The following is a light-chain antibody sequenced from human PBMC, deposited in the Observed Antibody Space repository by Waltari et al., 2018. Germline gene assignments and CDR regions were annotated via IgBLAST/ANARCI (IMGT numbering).Light chain of an antibody. CDR3: SSYTSTSTLWV. V-gene: IGLV2-14*03. Sequence: QSALTQPASVSGSPGQSITISCTGTTSDVDAYNYVSWYQQFQGKAPKLIIYDVSNLPSVLSTRFSRSKSGATASLTISGLQADDEAEYWCSSYTSTSTLWVFGGGTKLTV. J-gene: IGLJ3*02. CDR1: TSDVDAYNY. CDR2: DVS.